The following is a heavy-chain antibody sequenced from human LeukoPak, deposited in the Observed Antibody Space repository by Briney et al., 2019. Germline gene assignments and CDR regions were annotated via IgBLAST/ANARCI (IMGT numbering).Heavy chain of an antibody. J-gene: IGHJ4*02. CDR2: IYYSGST. D-gene: IGHD1-26*01. Sequence: SETLSLTCTVSGGSISSYYWSWIRQSPGKGLEWIGYIYYSGSTNYNPSLKSRVTISVDTSKNQFSLKLTPVTAADTAVYYCARGVNSGYFDYCGQGTLVTVSS. V-gene: IGHV4-59*01. CDR3: ARGVNSGYFDY. CDR1: GGSISSYY.